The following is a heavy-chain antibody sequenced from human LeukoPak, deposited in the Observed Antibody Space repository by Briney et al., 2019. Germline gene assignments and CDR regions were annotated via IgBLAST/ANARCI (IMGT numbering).Heavy chain of an antibody. Sequence: TGGSLRLSCAASGFTFSDYYMSWIRQAPGKGLEWVSYISSSSSYTNYADSVKGRFTISRDNAKNSLYLQMNSLRAEDTAVYYCARGRCDSSGYNAFDIWGQGTMVTVSS. J-gene: IGHJ3*02. CDR2: ISSSSSYT. V-gene: IGHV3-11*05. CDR3: ARGRCDSSGYNAFDI. D-gene: IGHD3-22*01. CDR1: GFTFSDYY.